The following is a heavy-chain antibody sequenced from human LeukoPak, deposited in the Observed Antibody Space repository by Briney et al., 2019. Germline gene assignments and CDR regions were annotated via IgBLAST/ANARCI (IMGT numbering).Heavy chain of an antibody. CDR3: ARGTWEPGQGEIHNWFDP. Sequence: GGSLRLSCAASGFTFSSYDMHWVRQATGKGLEWVSAIGTAGDTYYPGSVKGRFTISRENAKNSLYLQMNSLRAGDTAVYYCARGTWEPGQGEIHNWFDPWGQGTLVTVSS. CDR2: IGTAGDT. J-gene: IGHJ5*02. D-gene: IGHD1-26*01. V-gene: IGHV3-13*01. CDR1: GFTFSSYD.